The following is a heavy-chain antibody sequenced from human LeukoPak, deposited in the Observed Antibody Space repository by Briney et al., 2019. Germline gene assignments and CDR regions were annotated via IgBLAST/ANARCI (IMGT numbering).Heavy chain of an antibody. Sequence: GGSLRLSCAASGFTVSSNYMSWVRQAPGKGLEWVSVIYSGGSTYYADSEKGRFTISRDNSKNTLYLQMNSLRAEDTAVYYCARDKWELPFYYYGMDVWGQGTTVTVSS. V-gene: IGHV3-66*02. D-gene: IGHD1-26*01. CDR3: ARDKWELPFYYYGMDV. J-gene: IGHJ6*02. CDR2: IYSGGST. CDR1: GFTVSSNY.